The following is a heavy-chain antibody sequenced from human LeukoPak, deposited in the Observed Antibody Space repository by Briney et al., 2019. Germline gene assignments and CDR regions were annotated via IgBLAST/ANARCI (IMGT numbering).Heavy chain of an antibody. CDR1: GYSFTTYW. Sequence: GESLKISCKGSGYSFTTYWIAWVRQMPGKGLEWMGIIYPDDSDTKNSPSFQGQVTISADKSINTAYLQWSSLKASDTAMYYCARAFSGYGAFDYWGQGTLVTVSS. CDR3: ARAFSGYGAFDY. CDR2: IYPDDSDT. J-gene: IGHJ4*02. V-gene: IGHV5-51*01. D-gene: IGHD5-12*01.